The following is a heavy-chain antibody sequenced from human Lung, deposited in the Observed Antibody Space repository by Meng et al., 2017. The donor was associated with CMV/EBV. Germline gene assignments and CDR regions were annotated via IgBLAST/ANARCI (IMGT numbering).Heavy chain of an antibody. D-gene: IGHD3-10*01. CDR3: LRRSGGSV. J-gene: IGHJ1*01. V-gene: IGHV4-4*02. Sequence: VQLRASGPAPVKPSETLSLTCAVPCDSITNHNWWAWVRQPPGTGLEWIGEIPHRGSSAYNPSLKSRVSMSIDKSKNQFSLKLTSVTAADTAVYHCLRRSGGSVWGQGTLVTVSS. CDR2: IPHRGSS. CDR1: CDSITNHNW.